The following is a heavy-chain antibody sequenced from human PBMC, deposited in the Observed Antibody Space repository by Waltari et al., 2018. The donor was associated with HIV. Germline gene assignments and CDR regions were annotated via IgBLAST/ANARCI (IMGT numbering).Heavy chain of an antibody. CDR1: GYTFPNFY. D-gene: IGHD4-4*01. Sequence: VHLLQSGAEMRKPGASVTVSCTTSGYTFPNFYIPWVRQAPGQGLVWVGMVNTSGGGTLYSEAFPSRLTLSADTSTNTAYLHLTDLTPEDAATYFCGRGTTDYINYWGQGSLVTVSS. CDR2: VNTSGGGT. J-gene: IGHJ4*02. V-gene: IGHV1-46*03. CDR3: GRGTTDYINY.